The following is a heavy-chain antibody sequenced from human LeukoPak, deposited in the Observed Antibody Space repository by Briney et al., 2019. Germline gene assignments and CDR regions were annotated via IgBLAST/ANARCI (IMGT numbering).Heavy chain of an antibody. V-gene: IGHV3-66*01. CDR3: AGSAITNLDS. CDR1: GFTFSSYE. D-gene: IGHD3-10*01. Sequence: AGGSLRLSCAASGFTFSSYEMNWVRQAPGKGLEWVSVIHSGGATYYADSVKGRFTISRDISKNALYLQMNSLRGDDTAVYYCAGSAITNLDSWGQGNLVTVSS. CDR2: IHSGGAT. J-gene: IGHJ4*02.